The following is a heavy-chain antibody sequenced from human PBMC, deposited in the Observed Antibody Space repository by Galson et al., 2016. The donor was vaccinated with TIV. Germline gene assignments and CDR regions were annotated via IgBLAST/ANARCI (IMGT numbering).Heavy chain of an antibody. CDR3: AREGGSGTSRSRFDY. J-gene: IGHJ4*02. Sequence: SLRLSCAVSGFSLKDYGTHWVRQAPGKGLEWVAVIGYDGTTKYYADSVNGRFTISRDNSNDTLYLQMNSLRAEDTAVYYCAREGGSGTSRSRFDYWGQGTLVTVSS. CDR2: IGYDGTTK. CDR1: GFSLKDYG. D-gene: IGHD1-26*01. V-gene: IGHV3-30*03.